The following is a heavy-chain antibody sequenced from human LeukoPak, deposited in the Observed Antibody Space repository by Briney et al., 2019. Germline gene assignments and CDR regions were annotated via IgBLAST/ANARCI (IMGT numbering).Heavy chain of an antibody. J-gene: IGHJ5*02. V-gene: IGHV3-7*01. D-gene: IGHD2-21*02. CDR3: ATVTAWFDP. Sequence: GGSLRLSCAVSGFTFSKYWMSWVRQAPGKGLEWVANIKQDGSEKYYVDSVKGRFTISRDNAKNSLYLQMSSLRAEDTALYYCATVTAWFDPWGQGTLVTVSS. CDR1: GFTFSKYW. CDR2: IKQDGSEK.